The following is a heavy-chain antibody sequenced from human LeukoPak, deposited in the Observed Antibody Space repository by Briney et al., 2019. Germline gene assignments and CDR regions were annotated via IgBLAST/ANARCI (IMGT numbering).Heavy chain of an antibody. V-gene: IGHV3-64*01. CDR2: ISGNGGDT. CDR3: AREGTPGTFDY. J-gene: IGHJ4*02. CDR1: GFTFSSYT. Sequence: GGSLRLSCAASGFTFSSYTMNWVRQAPGKGLESVSAISGNGGDTYYANSVRGRFTISGDNSKNTLYLQMGSLTTEDTAFYYCAREGTPGTFDYWGQGTLVTVS. D-gene: IGHD6-13*01.